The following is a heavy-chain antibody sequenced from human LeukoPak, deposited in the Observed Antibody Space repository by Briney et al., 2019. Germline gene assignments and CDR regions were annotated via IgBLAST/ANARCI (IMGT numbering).Heavy chain of an antibody. J-gene: IGHJ4*02. V-gene: IGHV4-34*01. CDR3: ASRVGRGLYYFDY. D-gene: IGHD3-10*01. CDR1: GGSFSDHY. CDR2: INHSGNT. Sequence: SETLSLTCAVYGGSFSDHYCAWIRQSPEKGLEWIGEINHSGNTNYNPSLKCRVTTSIDTSKNQFSLKLTSVTAADTAVYYCASRVGRGLYYFDYWAQGTPVIVSS.